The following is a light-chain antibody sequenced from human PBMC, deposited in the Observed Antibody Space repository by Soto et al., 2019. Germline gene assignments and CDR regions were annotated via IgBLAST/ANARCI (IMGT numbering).Light chain of an antibody. V-gene: IGLV2-23*01. CDR3: CSYAGSRTVV. J-gene: IGLJ2*01. CDR1: SSDVGSYNL. CDR2: EGS. Sequence: QSALTQPASVSGSPGQSITISCTGTSSDVGSYNLVSWYQQHPGKAPKLMIYEGSKRPSGLSNRFSGSKSGNTASLTISGLQAEDEADYYCCSYAGSRTVVFGGGTKVTVL.